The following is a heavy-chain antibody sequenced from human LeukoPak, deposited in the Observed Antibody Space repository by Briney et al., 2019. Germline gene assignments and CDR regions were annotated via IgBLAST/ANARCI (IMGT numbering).Heavy chain of an antibody. J-gene: IGHJ6*04. CDR3: ARDGAIAAGENYYYYGMDV. Sequence: SETLSLTCTVSGGSISSYYWSWIRQPPGKGLEWIGYIYYSGSTNYNPSLKSRVTISVDTSKNQFSLKLGSVTAADTAVYYCARDGAIAAGENYYYYGMDVWGKGTTVTVSS. D-gene: IGHD6-25*01. CDR1: GGSISSYY. V-gene: IGHV4-59*01. CDR2: IYYSGST.